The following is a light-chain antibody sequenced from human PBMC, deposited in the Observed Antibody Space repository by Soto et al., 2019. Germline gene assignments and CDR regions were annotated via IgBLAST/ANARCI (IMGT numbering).Light chain of an antibody. CDR1: SSDVGSYNF. CDR2: EVT. J-gene: IGLJ3*02. V-gene: IGLV2-23*02. Sequence: QSVLTQPASVSGSPGQTITISCTGTSSDVGSYNFVSWYQQHPVKAPKLLIYEVTKRPSGVSNRFSGSKSGNTASLTISGLQAEDEADYSCCSYARSSRVFGGGTKLTVL. CDR3: CSYARSSRV.